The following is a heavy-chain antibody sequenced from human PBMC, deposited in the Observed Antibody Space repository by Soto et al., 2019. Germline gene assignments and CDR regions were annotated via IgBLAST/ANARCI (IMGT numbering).Heavy chain of an antibody. CDR3: ARGYSSGPNYYFDY. CDR2: IWYDGSNK. V-gene: IGHV3-33*08. J-gene: IGHJ4*02. Sequence: GGSLRLSCVASGFTFSSYGMHWVRQAPGKGLEWVAVIWYDGSNKYYADSVKGRFTISRDNSKNTLYLQMNSLRAEDTAVYYCARGYSSGPNYYFDYWGQGTLVTSPQ. D-gene: IGHD6-19*01. CDR1: GFTFSSYG.